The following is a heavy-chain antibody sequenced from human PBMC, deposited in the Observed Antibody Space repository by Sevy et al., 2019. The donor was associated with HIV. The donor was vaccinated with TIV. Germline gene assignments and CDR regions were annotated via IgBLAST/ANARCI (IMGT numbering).Heavy chain of an antibody. Sequence: QSQTLSLTCAVYGGSFSGYYWNWIRQPPGKGLEWIGEINNSGSTNYNPSLKSRVTMSVDTSKNQFSLKLSSVTAADTAVYYCARDNCGGDCYLGLGDWGQGTLVTVSS. J-gene: IGHJ4*02. CDR3: ARDNCGGDCYLGLGD. V-gene: IGHV4-34*01. CDR2: INNSGST. CDR1: GGSFSGYY. D-gene: IGHD2-21*02.